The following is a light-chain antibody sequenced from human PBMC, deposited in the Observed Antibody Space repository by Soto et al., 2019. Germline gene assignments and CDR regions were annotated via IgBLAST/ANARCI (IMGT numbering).Light chain of an antibody. CDR1: QSMSRW. CDR3: QQYNSNSGT. CDR2: KAS. Sequence: DIQMTQSPSTLSASVGDRVTITCRASQSMSRWLAWYQQKPGKVPKLLIYKASNLESGVPSRFGGSGSGTEFTLTISSLQPDDFATYYCQQYNSNSGTFGQGTKVDIK. J-gene: IGKJ1*01. V-gene: IGKV1-5*03.